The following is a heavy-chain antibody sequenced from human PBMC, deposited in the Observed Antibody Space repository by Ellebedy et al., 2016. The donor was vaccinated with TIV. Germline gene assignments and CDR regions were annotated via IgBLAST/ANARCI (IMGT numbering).Heavy chain of an antibody. Sequence: MPSETLSLTCTVSGGTISNYYWGWIRQPPGTGLEWIGYIYYSGSTNYNPSLESRVTISVDTSKNQFSLKLSSVTAADTAVYHCAREGRSNSAGMDVWGKGTTVTVSS. CDR2: IYYSGST. CDR3: AREGRSNSAGMDV. V-gene: IGHV4-59*01. D-gene: IGHD4-11*01. J-gene: IGHJ6*04. CDR1: GGTISNYY.